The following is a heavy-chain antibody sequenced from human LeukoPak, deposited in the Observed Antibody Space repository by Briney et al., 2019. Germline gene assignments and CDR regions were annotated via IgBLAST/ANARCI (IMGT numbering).Heavy chain of an antibody. CDR2: IYTSGST. D-gene: IGHD3-10*01. Sequence: SETLSLTCTVSGGSISSYYWSWIRQPAGKGLEWIGRIYTSGSTNYNPSLKSRVTMSVDTSKNQFSLKLSSVTAADTAVYYCAKDQHGSGSYGYYYYYMDVWGKGTTVTVSS. V-gene: IGHV4-4*07. J-gene: IGHJ6*03. CDR3: AKDQHGSGSYGYYYYYMDV. CDR1: GGSISSYY.